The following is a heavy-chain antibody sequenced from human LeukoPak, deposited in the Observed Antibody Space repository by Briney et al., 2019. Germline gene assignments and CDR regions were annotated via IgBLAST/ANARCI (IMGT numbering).Heavy chain of an antibody. V-gene: IGHV4-59*08. D-gene: IGHD3-22*01. CDR2: TYHTGTT. CDR3: ARLRYYDLNWYFDL. Sequence: PSETLSLTCTVSGVSMSSSSWSWIRQTPGKVLEWIGYTYHTGTTSYNPSLKSRVTISVDTSKSQFSLNLSSVTAADTAVYYCARLRYYDLNWYFDLWGRGTPVTVSS. J-gene: IGHJ2*01. CDR1: GVSMSSSS.